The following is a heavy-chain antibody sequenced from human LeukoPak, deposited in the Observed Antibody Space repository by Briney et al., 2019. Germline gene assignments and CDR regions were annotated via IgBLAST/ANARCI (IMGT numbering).Heavy chain of an antibody. CDR2: IIPILGIA. Sequence: GASAKVSCKASGGTFSSYAISWVRQAPGQGLEWMGRIIPILGIANYAQKFQGRVTITADKSTSTAYMELSSLRSEDTAVYYCARTVAGTELDYWGQGTLVTVSS. CDR1: GGTFSSYA. J-gene: IGHJ4*02. V-gene: IGHV1-69*04. CDR3: ARTVAGTELDY. D-gene: IGHD6-19*01.